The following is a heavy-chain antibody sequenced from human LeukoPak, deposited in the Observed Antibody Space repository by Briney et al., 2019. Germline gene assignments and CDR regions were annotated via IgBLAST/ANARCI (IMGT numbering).Heavy chain of an antibody. CDR1: GGTFSTYA. CDR2: IIPVLGVA. D-gene: IGHD3-3*01. CDR3: ATGIGTLWSGYYHDY. Sequence: SVKVSCKASGGTFSTYAISWVRQAPGQGLEWMGRIIPVLGVANYAQKFQGRVTISADKSTSTAYMEVSSLRPEDTAVYYCATGIGTLWSGYYHDYWGQGTLVTVSS. J-gene: IGHJ4*02. V-gene: IGHV1-69*04.